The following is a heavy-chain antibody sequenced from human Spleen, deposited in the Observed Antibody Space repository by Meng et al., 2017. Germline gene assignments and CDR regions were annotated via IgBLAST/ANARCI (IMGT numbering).Heavy chain of an antibody. CDR3: VRIPVAGSIDY. CDR2: IYYSGNS. J-gene: IGHJ4*02. CDR1: GGSISSSNYY. V-gene: IGHV4-39*07. D-gene: IGHD6-19*01. Sequence: SETLSLTCIVSGGSISSSNYYWGWVRQPPGKGLEWIVTIYYSGNSYYNPSLTSRVTISVDTSKNQFSLKLSSVTAADTALYYCVRIPVAGSIDYWGQGTLVTVSS.